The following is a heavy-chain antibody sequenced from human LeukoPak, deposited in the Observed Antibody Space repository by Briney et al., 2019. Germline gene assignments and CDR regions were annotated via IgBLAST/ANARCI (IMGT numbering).Heavy chain of an antibody. CDR1: GFIFSSYA. CDR3: ARVRYCSSTTCRGAFDI. CDR2: TRNKANSYTT. Sequence: GGSLRLSCTASGFIFSSYAMSWVRQAPGKGLEWVGRTRNKANSYTTEYAASVKDRFTISRDDSEKSLYLQMNSLKTEDTAVYYCARVRYCSSTTCRGAFDIRGQGTMVTVSS. V-gene: IGHV3-72*01. J-gene: IGHJ3*02. D-gene: IGHD2-2*01.